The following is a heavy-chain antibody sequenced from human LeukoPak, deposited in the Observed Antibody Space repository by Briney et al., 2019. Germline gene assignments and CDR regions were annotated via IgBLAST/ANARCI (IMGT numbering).Heavy chain of an antibody. D-gene: IGHD3-3*01. CDR1: GGSFSGYY. CDR2: INHSGST. V-gene: IGHV4-34*01. J-gene: IGHJ6*03. CDR3: ARGTIFGVVRRGNRCYYMDV. Sequence: SSETLSLTCAVYGGSFSGYYWSWIRQPPGKGLEWIGEINHSGSTNYNPSLKSRVTISVDTSKNQFSLKLSSVTAADTAVYYCARGTIFGVVRRGNRCYYMDVWGKGTTVTVSS.